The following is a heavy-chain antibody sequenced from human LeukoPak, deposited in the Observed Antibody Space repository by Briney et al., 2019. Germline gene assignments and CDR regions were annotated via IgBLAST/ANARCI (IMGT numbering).Heavy chain of an antibody. V-gene: IGHV1-2*06. CDR2: INPNSGGT. D-gene: IGHD1-26*01. CDR1: GYTFTGYY. J-gene: IGHJ4*02. CDR3: TRGETGNYYAY. Sequence: ASVKVSCKASGYTFTGYYMHWVRQAPGQGLEWMGRINPNSGGTNYAQNFQGRVTMTRDTSISTAYMELSRLRSDDSAIYYCTRGETGNYYAYWGQGTLVTVSS.